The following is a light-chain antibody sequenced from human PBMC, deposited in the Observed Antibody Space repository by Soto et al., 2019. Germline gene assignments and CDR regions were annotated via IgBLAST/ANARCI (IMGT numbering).Light chain of an antibody. Sequence: EIVITHSPATLSVSPGERVTLSCRASQSVSGHLAWYQQKPGQAPRLLIYGASSRATGIPDRFSGSGSGTEFTLTISSLQSEDFAVYYCQQYNEWPPWTFGQGTKVDIK. J-gene: IGKJ1*01. V-gene: IGKV3D-15*01. CDR3: QQYNEWPPWT. CDR2: GAS. CDR1: QSVSGH.